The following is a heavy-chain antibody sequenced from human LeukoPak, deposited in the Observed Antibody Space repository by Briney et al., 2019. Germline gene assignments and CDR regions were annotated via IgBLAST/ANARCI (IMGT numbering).Heavy chain of an antibody. CDR3: ARAVVPAAMGIDY. Sequence: QSGGSLRLSCAASGFTFSSYEMNWVRQAPGKGLEWVSYISSSGSTIYYADSVKGRFTISRDNAKNSLYLQMNSLRAEDTAVYYCARAVVPAAMGIDYWGQGTLVTVSS. CDR2: ISSSGSTI. CDR1: GFTFSSYE. D-gene: IGHD2-2*01. V-gene: IGHV3-48*03. J-gene: IGHJ4*02.